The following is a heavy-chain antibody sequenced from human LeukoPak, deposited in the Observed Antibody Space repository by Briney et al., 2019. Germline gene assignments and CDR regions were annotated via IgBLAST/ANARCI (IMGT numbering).Heavy chain of an antibody. J-gene: IGHJ4*02. V-gene: IGHV3-33*01. CDR2: IWYDGSNK. CDR1: GFTFSSYG. Sequence: PGRSLRLSCAASGFTFSSYGMHWVRQAPGKGLEWVAVIWYDGSNKYYADSVKGRFTISRDNSKNTLYLQMNSLRAEDTAVYYCARGEGYYYDSSGYPHFDYWGQGTLVTVSS. CDR3: ARGEGYYYDSSGYPHFDY. D-gene: IGHD3-22*01.